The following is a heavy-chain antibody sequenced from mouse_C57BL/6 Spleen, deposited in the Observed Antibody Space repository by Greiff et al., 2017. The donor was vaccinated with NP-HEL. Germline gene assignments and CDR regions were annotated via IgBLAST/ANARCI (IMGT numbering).Heavy chain of an antibody. D-gene: IGHD1-1*01. V-gene: IGHV14-2*01. J-gene: IGHJ2*01. CDR3: ASSSITTVVSGFDY. CDR1: GFNIKDYY. CDR2: IDPEDGET. Sequence: EVQLQQSGAELVKPGASVKLSCTASGFNIKDYYMHWVKQRTEQGLEWIGRIDPEDGETKYDPKFQGKATITADTSSNTAYLQLSSLTSEDTAVYYCASSSITTVVSGFDYWGQGTTLTVSS.